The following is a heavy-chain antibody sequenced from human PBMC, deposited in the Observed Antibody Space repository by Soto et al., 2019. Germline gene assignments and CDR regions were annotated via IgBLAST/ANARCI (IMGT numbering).Heavy chain of an antibody. CDR1: GFTFCSYA. Sequence: QVQLVESGGGVVQPGRSLRLSCAASGFTFCSYAMHWVRQAPGKGLEWVAVISYDGSNKYYADSVKGRFTISRDNSKNTLYLQMNSLRAEDTAVYYCARGIAAAGTNWFDPWGQGTLVTVSS. D-gene: IGHD6-13*01. CDR2: ISYDGSNK. CDR3: ARGIAAAGTNWFDP. V-gene: IGHV3-30-3*01. J-gene: IGHJ5*02.